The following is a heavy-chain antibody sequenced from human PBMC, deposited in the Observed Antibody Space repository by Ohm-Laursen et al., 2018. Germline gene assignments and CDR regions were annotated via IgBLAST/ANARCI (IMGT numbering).Heavy chain of an antibody. Sequence: SETLSLTWTVSGDSINNYYWSWIRQPAGKGLEWIGRMYATGSSNYNPSLNSRVTMSVDTSRNQFSLKLTSVTAADTAVYYCAVSEVRYSFTYLADFWGQGTLVTVPS. V-gene: IGHV4-4*07. CDR1: GDSINNYY. D-gene: IGHD3-9*01. CDR2: MYATGSS. J-gene: IGHJ4*02. CDR3: AVSEVRYSFTYLADF.